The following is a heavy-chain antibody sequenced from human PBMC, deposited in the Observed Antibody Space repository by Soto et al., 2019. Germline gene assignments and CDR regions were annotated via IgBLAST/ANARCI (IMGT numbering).Heavy chain of an antibody. CDR1: GFTFSSYA. D-gene: IGHD3-22*01. CDR3: AKGDYYDSSGYYWPFDY. J-gene: IGHJ4*02. Sequence: GGSLRLSCAASGFTFSSYAMSWVRQAPGKGLEWVSAISGSGGSTYYADSVKGRFTISRDNSKNTLYLQMNSLRAEDTAVYYCAKGDYYDSSGYYWPFDYWGQGTLVTVSS. V-gene: IGHV3-23*01. CDR2: ISGSGGST.